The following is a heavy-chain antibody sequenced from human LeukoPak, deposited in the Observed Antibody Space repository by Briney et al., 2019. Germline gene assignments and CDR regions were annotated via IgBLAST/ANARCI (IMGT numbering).Heavy chain of an antibody. J-gene: IGHJ6*01. D-gene: IGHD1-20*01. Sequence: GASVRVSSTASGGTFSSYAISWVRQAPGQGREWMGRIIPILGIANYAQKLQGRVTMTTDTSTSTAYMELRSLRSDDTAVYYCARDISNWNDGPDSDYGMDVWGQGTTVTVSS. CDR1: GGTFSSYA. CDR2: IIPILGIA. CDR3: ARDISNWNDGPDSDYGMDV. V-gene: IGHV1-69*04.